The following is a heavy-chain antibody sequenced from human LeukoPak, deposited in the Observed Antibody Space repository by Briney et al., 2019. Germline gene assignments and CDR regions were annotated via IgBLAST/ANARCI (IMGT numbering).Heavy chain of an antibody. D-gene: IGHD3-9*01. CDR1: GFTFSSYW. V-gene: IGHV3-7*04. J-gene: IGHJ4*02. CDR3: ARGSDILTGYLFRFDY. CDR2: IKKDGSDK. Sequence: PGGSLRLSCEGSGFTFSSYWMSWVRQAPGKGLEWVANIKKDGSDKYYVDSVKGRFTISRDNAKNSLYLQMNSLRAEDTAVYYCARGSDILTGYLFRFDYWGQGTLVTVSS.